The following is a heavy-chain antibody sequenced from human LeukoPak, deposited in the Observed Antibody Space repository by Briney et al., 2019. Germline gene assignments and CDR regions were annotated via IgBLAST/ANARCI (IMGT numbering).Heavy chain of an antibody. Sequence: ASVKVSCKASGYTFTSYGISWVRQAPGQGLEWMGWISAYNGNTNYAQKLQGRVTMTTDTSTSTAYMELRSLRSDDTAVYYCARVDLNGPYSGSYNRWGQGTLVTVSS. CDR1: GYTFTSYG. V-gene: IGHV1-18*01. J-gene: IGHJ5*02. D-gene: IGHD1-26*01. CDR2: ISAYNGNT. CDR3: ARVDLNGPYSGSYNR.